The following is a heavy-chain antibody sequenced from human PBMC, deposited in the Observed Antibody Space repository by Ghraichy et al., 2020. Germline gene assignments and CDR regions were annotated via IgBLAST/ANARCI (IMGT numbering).Heavy chain of an antibody. CDR2: VYYTGSS. CDR1: GGSINSYF. Sequence: SQTPLTCTVSGGSINSYFWNWIRQPPGKGLEWIGDVYYTGSSDYNPSLKSRVAISIDTSKKEFSLTLTSVTSADTAVYYCASFRSGSGSYYLTWGQGTLVTVSS. CDR3: ASFRSGSGSYYLT. J-gene: IGHJ5*02. V-gene: IGHV4-59*01. D-gene: IGHD1-26*01.